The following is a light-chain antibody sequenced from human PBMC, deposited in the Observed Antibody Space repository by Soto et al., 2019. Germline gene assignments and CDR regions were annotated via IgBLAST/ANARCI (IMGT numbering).Light chain of an antibody. CDR1: QSVSSY. Sequence: EIVLTQSPATLSLSPGERATLSCRASQSVSSYLAWYQQKPGQAPRLLIYDASNRATGIPARFSGSGSGTDCTLTIISLEPEDFAVYYCQQRSNWPRLTFGGGTKVEIK. CDR2: DAS. CDR3: QQRSNWPRLT. J-gene: IGKJ4*01. V-gene: IGKV3-11*01.